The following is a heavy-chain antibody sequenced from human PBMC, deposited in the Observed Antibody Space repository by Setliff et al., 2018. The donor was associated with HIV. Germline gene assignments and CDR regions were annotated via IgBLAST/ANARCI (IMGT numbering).Heavy chain of an antibody. J-gene: IGHJ4*02. CDR1: GGSIRSHY. Sequence: SETLSLTCTVSGGSIRSHYWSWIRQPPGKGLEWIGNIYYSGNVNYNPSLKSRVTISIDTSKNQFSLKLSSVTAADTAVYYCARGHTWNYYGGDYFDYWGQGSLVTVSS. V-gene: IGHV4-59*11. CDR2: IYYSGNV. CDR3: ARGHTWNYYGGDYFDY. D-gene: IGHD1-7*01.